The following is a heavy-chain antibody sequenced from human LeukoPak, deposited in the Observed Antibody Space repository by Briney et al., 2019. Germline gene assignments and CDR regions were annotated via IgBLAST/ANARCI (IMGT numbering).Heavy chain of an antibody. CDR2: IYYSGST. CDR3: AGLSRTSY. V-gene: IGHV4-39*07. D-gene: IGHD2-2*01. Sequence: SETLSLTCTVSGGSISSYYWGWIRQPPGKGLEWIGSIYYSGSTYYNPSLKSRVTISIDKSKNQFSLKLSSVTAADTAVFYCAGLSRTSYWGQGTLVTVSS. J-gene: IGHJ4*02. CDR1: GGSISSYY.